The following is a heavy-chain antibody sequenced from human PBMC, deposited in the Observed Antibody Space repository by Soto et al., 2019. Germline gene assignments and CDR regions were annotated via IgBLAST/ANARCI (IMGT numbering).Heavy chain of an antibody. D-gene: IGHD1-1*01. CDR3: AKDLELEVFTAEYLDH. J-gene: IGHJ4*02. CDR1: GFTFSSYA. CDR2: ISGYGGST. V-gene: IGHV3-23*01. Sequence: GGSLRLSCAASGFTFSSYAMSWVRQAPGKGLEWVSSISGYGGSTYCADSVKGRFTISRDNSKNTLYLQMNSLRAEDTAVYYCAKDLELEVFTAEYLDHWGQGSLVTVS.